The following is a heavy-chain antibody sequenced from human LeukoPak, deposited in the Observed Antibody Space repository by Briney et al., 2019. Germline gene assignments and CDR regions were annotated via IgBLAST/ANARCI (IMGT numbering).Heavy chain of an antibody. CDR3: ARISAAYYSYYMDV. J-gene: IGHJ6*03. CDR1: GFTVSSNY. V-gene: IGHV3-53*01. Sequence: GGSLRLSCAASGFTVSSNYMSWVRQAPGKGLEWVSVIYSGGSTYYADSVKGRFTISRDNSKNTLYLQMNSLRAEDTAVYYCARISAAYYSYYMDVWGKGTTVTVSS. CDR2: IYSGGST. D-gene: IGHD6-13*01.